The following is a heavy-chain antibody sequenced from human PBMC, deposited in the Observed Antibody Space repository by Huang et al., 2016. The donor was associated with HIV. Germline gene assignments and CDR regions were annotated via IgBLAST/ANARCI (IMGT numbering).Heavy chain of an antibody. CDR2: IYYSGDT. J-gene: IGHJ4*02. D-gene: IGHD3-10*01. Sequence: QLQLQESGPGLVRPSETLSLICTVSGGSITDSNYYWGWIRQPTGKGLEWIGSIYYSGDTDYNPSLKSRVTMSVDTSTNRVSLDIRSVAVADTAIYYGARHFGSWSGYFDSWGQGTLVPVSS. V-gene: IGHV4-39*01. CDR3: ARHFGSWSGYFDS. CDR1: GGSITDSNYY.